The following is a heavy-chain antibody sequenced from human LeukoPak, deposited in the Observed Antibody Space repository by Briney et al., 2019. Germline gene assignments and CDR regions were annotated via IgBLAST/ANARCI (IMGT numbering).Heavy chain of an antibody. V-gene: IGHV4-61*01. CDR2: IYYSGST. D-gene: IGHD3-22*01. CDR1: GGSVSSGSYY. Sequence: SETLSLTCTVSGGSVSSGSYYWSWIRQPPGKGLEWIGYIYYSGSTNYNPSLKSRVTISVDTSKNQFSLKLSSVTAADTAVYYCARDSGFHGYYDSSAGHYFDYWGQGTLVTVSS. J-gene: IGHJ4*02. CDR3: ARDSGFHGYYDSSAGHYFDY.